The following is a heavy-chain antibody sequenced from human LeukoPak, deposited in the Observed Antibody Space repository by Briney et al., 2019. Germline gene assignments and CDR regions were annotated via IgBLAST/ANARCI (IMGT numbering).Heavy chain of an antibody. CDR3: AKGRHSSGWKSYFDY. V-gene: IGHV3-30*18. D-gene: IGHD6-19*01. J-gene: IGHJ4*02. CDR2: ISYDGSNK. CDR1: GFTFSSYG. Sequence: SGGSLRLSCAASGFTFSSYGMHWVRQAPGKGLEWVAVISYDGSNKYYADSVKGRFTISRDNSKNTLYLQMNSLRAEDTAVYYCAKGRHSSGWKSYFDYWGQGTLVTVSS.